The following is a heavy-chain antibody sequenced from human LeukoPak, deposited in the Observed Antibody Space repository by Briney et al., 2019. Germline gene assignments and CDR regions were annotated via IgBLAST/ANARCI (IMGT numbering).Heavy chain of an antibody. CDR3: ARDGYSSSWNYFDY. V-gene: IGHV1-24*01. J-gene: IGHJ4*02. D-gene: IGHD6-13*01. CDR1: GYTLTELS. Sequence: ASVKVSCKVSGYTLTELSMHWVRQAPGKGLEWMGGFDPEDGETIYAQKFQGRVTMTEDASTDTAYMELSSLRSEDTAVYYCARDGYSSSWNYFDYWGQGTLVTVSS. CDR2: FDPEDGET.